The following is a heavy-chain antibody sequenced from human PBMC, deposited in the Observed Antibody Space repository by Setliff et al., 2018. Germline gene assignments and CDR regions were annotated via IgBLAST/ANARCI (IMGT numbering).Heavy chain of an antibody. J-gene: IGHJ5*02. D-gene: IGHD1-26*01. V-gene: IGHV1-46*01. CDR2: INPSGGST. CDR1: GYTFTSYY. Sequence: ASVKVSCKASGYTFTSYYMHWVRQAPGQGLEWMGIINPSGGSTSYAQKFQGRVTMTTDTSTSTAHMELRSLRSDDTAVYYCARVLVGAKDPGANWFDPWGQGTLVTVSS. CDR3: ARVLVGAKDPGANWFDP.